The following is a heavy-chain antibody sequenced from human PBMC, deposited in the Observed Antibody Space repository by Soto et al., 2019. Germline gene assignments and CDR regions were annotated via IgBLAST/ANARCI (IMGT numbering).Heavy chain of an antibody. Sequence: GESLKISCKGSGYSFTSYWIGWVRQMPGKGLEWMGIIYPGDSDTRYSPSFQGQVTISADKSISTAYLQWSSLKASDTAMYYCARRGKAYYYDSSGYRDAFDIWGQGTMVTV. CDR2: IYPGDSDT. CDR1: GYSFTSYW. J-gene: IGHJ3*02. V-gene: IGHV5-51*01. CDR3: ARRGKAYYYDSSGYRDAFDI. D-gene: IGHD3-22*01.